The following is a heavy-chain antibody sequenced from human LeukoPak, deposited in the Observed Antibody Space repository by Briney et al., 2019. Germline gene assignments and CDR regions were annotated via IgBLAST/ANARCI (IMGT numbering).Heavy chain of an antibody. J-gene: IGHJ4*02. CDR1: GFTFSSYG. Sequence: GGSLRLSCAASGFTFSSYGMHWVRQAPGKGLEWVANIKNDGAVKNYVASVKGRFTISRDNAKNSLYLQMNSLRAEDTAVYYCAKDSYSKGDFWGQGVLVTVSS. CDR3: AKDSYSKGDF. V-gene: IGHV3-7*01. CDR2: IKNDGAVK. D-gene: IGHD6-13*01.